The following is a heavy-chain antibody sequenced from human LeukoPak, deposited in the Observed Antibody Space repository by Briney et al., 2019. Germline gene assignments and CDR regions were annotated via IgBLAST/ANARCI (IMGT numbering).Heavy chain of an antibody. CDR3: ARVVVATNYYYYYYMDV. J-gene: IGHJ6*03. Sequence: KTSGTLSLTCAVYGGSFSGYYWSWIRQPPGKGLEWIGGISHSGSTNYNPSLKSRVTISVDTSKNQFSLKLSSVTAADTAVYYCARVVVATNYYYYYYMDVWGKGTTVTVSS. V-gene: IGHV4-34*01. CDR1: GGSFSGYY. CDR2: ISHSGST. D-gene: IGHD5-12*01.